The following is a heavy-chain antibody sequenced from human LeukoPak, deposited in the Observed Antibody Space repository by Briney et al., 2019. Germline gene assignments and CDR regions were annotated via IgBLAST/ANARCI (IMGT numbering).Heavy chain of an antibody. CDR3: ARDALSGYDFYYYYMDV. CDR2: ISYDGSNK. J-gene: IGHJ6*03. V-gene: IGHV3-30*03. D-gene: IGHD5-12*01. CDR1: GFTFSSYG. Sequence: GGSLRLSCAASGFTFSSYGMHWVRQAPGKGLEWVAVISYDGSNKYYADSVKGRFTISRDNSKNTLYLQMGSLRAEDMAVYYCARDALSGYDFYYYYMDVWGKGTTVTVSS.